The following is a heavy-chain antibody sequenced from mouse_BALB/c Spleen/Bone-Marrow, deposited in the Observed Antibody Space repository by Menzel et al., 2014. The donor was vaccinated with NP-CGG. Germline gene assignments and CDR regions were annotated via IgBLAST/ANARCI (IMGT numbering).Heavy chain of an antibody. D-gene: IGHD2-4*01. J-gene: IGHJ3*01. Sequence: EVKLVESGGGLVKPGGSLKLSCAASGFTFSDYYMYWVRQTPEKRLEWVATISDGGSCTYYPDSVKGRFTISRDNAKNNLYLQMSSLKSEDTAMYYCARDYDYDPAWFAYWGQGTLVTVSA. CDR3: ARDYDYDPAWFAY. CDR1: GFTFSDYY. V-gene: IGHV5-4*02. CDR2: ISDGGSCT.